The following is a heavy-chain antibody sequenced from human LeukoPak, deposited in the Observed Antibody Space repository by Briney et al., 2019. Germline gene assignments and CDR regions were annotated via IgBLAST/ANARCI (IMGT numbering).Heavy chain of an antibody. J-gene: IGHJ4*02. D-gene: IGHD6-19*01. Sequence: SETLSLTCTVSGGSISSGGYYWSWIRQHPGTGLEWIGYIYYSGSTYYNPSLKGRVTISVDTSKNQFSLKLSSVTAADTAVYYCARTPGIAVAGSFDYWGQGTLVTVSS. V-gene: IGHV4-31*03. CDR2: IYYSGST. CDR1: GGSISSGGYY. CDR3: ARTPGIAVAGSFDY.